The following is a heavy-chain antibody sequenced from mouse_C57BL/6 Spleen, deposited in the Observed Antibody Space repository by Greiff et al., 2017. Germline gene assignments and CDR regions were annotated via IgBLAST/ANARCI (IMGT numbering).Heavy chain of an antibody. V-gene: IGHV1-61*01. D-gene: IGHD2-4*01. CDR1: GYTFTSYW. CDR3: ARPDDYDRWDIDY. J-gene: IGHJ2*01. Sequence: QVQLQQPGAELVRPGSSVKLSCKASGYTFTSYWMDWVKQRPGQGLEWIGNIYPSDSETHYNQKFKDKATLTVDKSSSTAYMQLSSLTSEDSAVYYCARPDDYDRWDIDYWGQGTTLTVSS. CDR2: IYPSDSET.